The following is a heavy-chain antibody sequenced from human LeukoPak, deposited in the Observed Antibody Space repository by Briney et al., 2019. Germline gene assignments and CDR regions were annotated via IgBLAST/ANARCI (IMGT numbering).Heavy chain of an antibody. CDR3: AKQPRYYYDSSGYYYYY. Sequence: PGGSLRLSCAASGFTFSSSAMSWVRQVPGKGLEWVSGISASGGSTYYADSVKGRFTISRDNSKNTLYLQMNSLRAEDTAVYYCAKQPRYYYDSSGYYYYYWGQGTLVTVSS. CDR1: GFTFSSSA. D-gene: IGHD3-22*01. J-gene: IGHJ4*02. V-gene: IGHV3-23*01. CDR2: ISASGGST.